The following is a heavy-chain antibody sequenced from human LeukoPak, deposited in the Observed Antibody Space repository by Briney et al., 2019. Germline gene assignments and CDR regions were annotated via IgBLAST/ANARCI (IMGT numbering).Heavy chain of an antibody. D-gene: IGHD2-21*02. J-gene: IGHJ6*02. CDR3: ARQLCGGDCYYNYGMDV. CDR2: ISAYNGNT. V-gene: IGHV1-18*01. Sequence: ASVKVSCKASGYTFTRYGISWVRQAPGQGLEWMGWISAYNGNTNYAQKLQGRVTMTTDTSTSTAYMELRSLRSDDTAVYYCARQLCGGDCYYNYGMDVWGQGTTVTVSS. CDR1: GYTFTRYG.